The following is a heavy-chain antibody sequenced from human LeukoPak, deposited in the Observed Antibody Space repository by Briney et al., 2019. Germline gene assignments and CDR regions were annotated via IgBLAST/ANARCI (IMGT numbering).Heavy chain of an antibody. V-gene: IGHV1-2*02. J-gene: IGHJ6*03. CDR3: AKAAAGSQHSYYYYYYLDV. CDR2: INPKSSGT. Sequence: ASVKVSFRASGYTFTGYYIHWVRQAPGQGLEWMAWINPKSSGTNYAQKFQGRVTMTRDTSISTAYMELSRLRSDDTAVYYCAKAAAGSQHSYYYYYYLDVWGTGTTVTISS. D-gene: IGHD6-13*01. CDR1: GYTFTGYY.